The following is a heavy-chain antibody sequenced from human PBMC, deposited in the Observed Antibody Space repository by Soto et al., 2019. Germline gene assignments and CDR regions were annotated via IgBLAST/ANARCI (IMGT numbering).Heavy chain of an antibody. Sequence: SLSLTCTVSGGSISSGDYYWSWIRQPPGKGLEWIGYIYYSGSTYYNPSLKSRVTISVDTSKNQFSLKLSSVTAADTAVYYCARLTVVTPDLDYWGQGTLVTVSS. V-gene: IGHV4-30-4*01. CDR1: GGSISSGDYY. D-gene: IGHD2-21*02. CDR2: IYYSGST. J-gene: IGHJ4*02. CDR3: ARLTVVTPDLDY.